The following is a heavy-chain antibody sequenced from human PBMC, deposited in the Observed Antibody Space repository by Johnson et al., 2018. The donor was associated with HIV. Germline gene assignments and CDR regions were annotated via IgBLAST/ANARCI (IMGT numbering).Heavy chain of an antibody. Sequence: QVQLVESGGGVVQPGRSLRLSCAASGFTFSSYGMHWVRQAPGKGLEWVAFIRYDGSNKYYANYVERRFTISRDNSKNTLYLQMGSLGAEDTAVYYCAIPYYYDSGVYHWGQGTVVTVSS. J-gene: IGHJ4*03. CDR2: IRYDGSNK. D-gene: IGHD3-22*01. CDR3: AIPYYYDSGVYH. V-gene: IGHV3-30*02. CDR1: GFTFSSYG.